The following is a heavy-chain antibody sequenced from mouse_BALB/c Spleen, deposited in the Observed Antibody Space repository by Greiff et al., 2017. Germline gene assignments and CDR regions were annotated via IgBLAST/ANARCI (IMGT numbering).Heavy chain of an antibody. Sequence: DVKLVESGGGLVQPGGSLKLSCAASGFTFSSYTMSWVRQTPEKRLEWVAYISNGGGSTYYPDTVKGRFTISRDNAKNTLYLQMSSLKSEDTAMYYCARHRTTATYFDVWGAGTTVTVSS. J-gene: IGHJ1*01. CDR3: ARHRTTATYFDV. CDR2: ISNGGGST. D-gene: IGHD1-2*01. V-gene: IGHV5-12-2*01. CDR1: GFTFSSYT.